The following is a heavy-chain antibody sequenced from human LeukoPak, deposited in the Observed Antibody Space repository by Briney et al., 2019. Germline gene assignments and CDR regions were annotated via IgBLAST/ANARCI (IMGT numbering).Heavy chain of an antibody. J-gene: IGHJ3*02. V-gene: IGHV3-23*01. CDR3: ASSILEGFGDHDAFDI. CDR1: GFTFNNYA. Sequence: GGSLRLSCAASGFTFNNYAMTWVRQAPGKGLQWVSTINGGDNGDNTYYADSVKGRFTVSRDNSKNTVYLQMNSLRVEDTAVYYCASSILEGFGDHDAFDIWGQGTMVTVSS. D-gene: IGHD3-10*01. CDR2: INGGDNGDNT.